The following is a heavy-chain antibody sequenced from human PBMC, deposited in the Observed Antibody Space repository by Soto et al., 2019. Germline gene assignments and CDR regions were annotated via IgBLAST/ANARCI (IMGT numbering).Heavy chain of an antibody. J-gene: IGHJ6*02. V-gene: IGHV5-51*01. Sequence: GESLKISCKASGYTFTNYWIAWVRQMPGKGLEWVGIIYPGDSDARYSPSFQGQVTISADRSISTAYLEWSSLRASDTAIYYCARRVHWELHYYQYYGMDVWGQGTTVTVSS. D-gene: IGHD1-7*01. CDR1: GYTFTNYW. CDR3: ARRVHWELHYYQYYGMDV. CDR2: IYPGDSDA.